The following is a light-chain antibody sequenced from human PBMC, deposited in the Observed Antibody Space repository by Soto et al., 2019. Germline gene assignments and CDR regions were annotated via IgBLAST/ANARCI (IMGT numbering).Light chain of an antibody. CDR2: GAS. CDR3: QQYGSSGT. J-gene: IGKJ1*01. CDR1: QSVSNNY. Sequence: EIVLTHSPGTLSLSPGEIATLSCRASQSVSNNYLAWYQQKPGQAPRLLIYGASNRATGIPDRFSGSGSGTDFTLTISRLEPEDFAVYYCQQYGSSGTLGQGTKVDIK. V-gene: IGKV3-20*01.